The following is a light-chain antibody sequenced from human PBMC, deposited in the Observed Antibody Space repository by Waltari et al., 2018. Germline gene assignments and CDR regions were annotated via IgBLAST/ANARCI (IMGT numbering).Light chain of an antibody. J-gene: IGKJ4*01. CDR1: HNIHTW. CDR3: QQYNSFLRT. CDR2: KAS. Sequence: DIQMTQSPSTLSASVGDRVTITCRASHNIHTWLAWYQQKPGKAPQLLIYKASGLQSGVPARFSGSGSGTEFTLTISSLQPDDSATYYCQQYNSFLRTFGGGTKVEIK. V-gene: IGKV1-5*03.